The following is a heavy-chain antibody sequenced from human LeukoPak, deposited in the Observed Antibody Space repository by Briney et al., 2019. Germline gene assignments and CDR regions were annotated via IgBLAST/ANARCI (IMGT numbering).Heavy chain of an antibody. J-gene: IGHJ3*02. CDR1: GYTFTSYG. Sequence: ASVKVSCKASGYTFTSYGISWVRQAPGQGLEWMGWISAYNGNTNYAQKLQGRVTMTTDTSTSTAYMELRSLRSDDTAVYYCARDYRGHYDILTGYYAVAFDIWGQGTMVTVSS. V-gene: IGHV1-18*01. CDR2: ISAYNGNT. D-gene: IGHD3-9*01. CDR3: ARDYRGHYDILTGYYAVAFDI.